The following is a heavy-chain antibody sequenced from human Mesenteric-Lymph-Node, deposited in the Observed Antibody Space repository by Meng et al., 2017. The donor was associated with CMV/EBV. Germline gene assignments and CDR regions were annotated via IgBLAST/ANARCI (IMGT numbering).Heavy chain of an antibody. V-gene: IGHV4-4*02. D-gene: IGHD3-22*01. J-gene: IGHJ4*02. Sequence: SLPCAVSGGSFRSNWWSWVRQPPGKGLEWIGEILYSGTTTYNPSLKSRVTISVDESKNEFSLKLTSVTAADTAVYYCARNGYYSLDYWSQGAQVTVSS. CDR3: ARNGYYSLDY. CDR1: GGSFRSNW. CDR2: ILYSGTT.